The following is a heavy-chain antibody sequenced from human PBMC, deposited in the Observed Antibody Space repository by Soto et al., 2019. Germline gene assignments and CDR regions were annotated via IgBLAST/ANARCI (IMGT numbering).Heavy chain of an antibody. CDR3: AIAAVGVEYYYLDY. Sequence: GASVKVSCKASGYTFTGYYMHWVRQAPGQGLERMGWINPNNGVTKYAQKFQGRVIMTRDTSISTAYMVLSRLRSDDTAVYHCAIAAVGVEYYYLDYWGQGTLVTVSS. V-gene: IGHV1-2*02. D-gene: IGHD2-2*01. CDR2: INPNNGVT. J-gene: IGHJ4*02. CDR1: GYTFTGYY.